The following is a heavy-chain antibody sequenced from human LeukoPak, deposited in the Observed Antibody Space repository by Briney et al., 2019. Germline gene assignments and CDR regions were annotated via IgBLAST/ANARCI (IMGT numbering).Heavy chain of an antibody. D-gene: IGHD3-9*01. V-gene: IGHV4-61*02. CDR2: IYTSGST. Sequence: PSETLSLTCTVSGGSISSGRYYWSWIRQPAGKGLEWFGRIYTSGSTNYNPSLKSRVTISVDTSKNQFSLKLSSVTAADTAVYYCAGGTYDILTGYLGYWGQGTLVTVSS. CDR1: GGSISSGRYY. CDR3: AGGTYDILTGYLGY. J-gene: IGHJ4*02.